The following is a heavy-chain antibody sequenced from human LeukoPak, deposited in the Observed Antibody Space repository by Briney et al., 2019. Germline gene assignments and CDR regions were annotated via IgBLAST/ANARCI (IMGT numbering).Heavy chain of an antibody. J-gene: IGHJ6*02. Sequence: SETLSLTCAVYGGSFSGYYWSWIRQPLGKGLEWIGEINHSGSTNYNPSLKSRVTISVDTSKNQFSLKLSSVTAADTAVYYCARIRVLRYFDWSPPYYYYYGMDVWGQGTTVTVSS. CDR1: GGSFSGYY. D-gene: IGHD3-9*01. CDR3: ARIRVLRYFDWSPPYYYYYGMDV. V-gene: IGHV4-34*01. CDR2: INHSGST.